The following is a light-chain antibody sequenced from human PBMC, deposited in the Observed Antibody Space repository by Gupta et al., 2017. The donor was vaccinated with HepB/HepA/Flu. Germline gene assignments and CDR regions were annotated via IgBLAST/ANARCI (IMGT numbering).Light chain of an antibody. CDR1: QPINNY. J-gene: IGKJ5*01. V-gene: IGKV1-39*01. CDR3: QQSFRNFT. CDR2: AVS. Sequence: IHMLQSPSSLSASVGDRITVTCRASQPINNYLNWYQQRPGKAPTLIVYAVSKGQNGVPSRFSGSAYGTVFIRSSNGRQDEDFANYYGQQSFRNFTFGQGTRLDIK.